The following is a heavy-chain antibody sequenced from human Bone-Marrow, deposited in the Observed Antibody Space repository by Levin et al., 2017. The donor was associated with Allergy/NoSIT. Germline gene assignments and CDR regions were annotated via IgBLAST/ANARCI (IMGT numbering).Heavy chain of an antibody. CDR1: GYSFTTYT. CDR3: ASEAVAGTDLFDY. J-gene: IGHJ4*02. D-gene: IGHD6-19*01. V-gene: IGHV1-3*01. CDR2: INAGNGNT. Sequence: ASVKVSCKASGYSFTTYTMHWVRQAPGQRLEWMGWINAGNGNTKFSQKFQGRVTMTRDTSASTAYMELSSLRSEDTAVYYCASEAVAGTDLFDYWGQGTLVTVSS.